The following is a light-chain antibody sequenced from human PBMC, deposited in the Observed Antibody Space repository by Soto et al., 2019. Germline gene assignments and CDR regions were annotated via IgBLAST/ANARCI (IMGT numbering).Light chain of an antibody. CDR1: SSNIGGNS. V-gene: IGLV1-44*01. Sequence: QSVLTQPPSASGTPGQRVTISCSGSSSNIGGNSVNWYQHLPGTAPKLLIYDNNQRPSGVPDRVSGSKSGTSASLAISGLQSEDEADYYCAAWDGSLKGAVFGGGTQLTVL. CDR3: AAWDGSLKGAV. CDR2: DNN. J-gene: IGLJ7*01.